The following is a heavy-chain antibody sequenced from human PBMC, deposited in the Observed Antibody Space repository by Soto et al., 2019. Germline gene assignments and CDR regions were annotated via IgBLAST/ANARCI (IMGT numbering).Heavy chain of an antibody. Sequence: ASVKVSCKASGYPFTSYAMHWVRQAPGQRLEWMGWINAGNGNTKYSQKFQGRVTITRDTSASTAYMELSSLRSEDTAVYYCARDQQWLVIGYWGQGTLVTVSS. CDR2: INAGNGNT. V-gene: IGHV1-3*01. CDR3: ARDQQWLVIGY. D-gene: IGHD6-19*01. CDR1: GYPFTSYA. J-gene: IGHJ4*02.